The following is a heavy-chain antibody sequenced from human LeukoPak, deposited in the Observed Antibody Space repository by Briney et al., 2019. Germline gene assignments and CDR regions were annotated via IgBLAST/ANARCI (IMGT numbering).Heavy chain of an antibody. CDR3: AKGIAVAGDHDVFDI. V-gene: IGHV1-46*01. J-gene: IGHJ3*02. CDR1: GYTFTSYY. D-gene: IGHD6-19*01. Sequence: ASVKVSCKASGYTFTSYYMHWVRQAPGQGLEWMGIINPSGGSTSYAQKFQGRDTMTRDTSTSTVYMELSSLRSEDTAAYYCAKGIAVAGDHDVFDIWGQGTMVTVSS. CDR2: INPSGGST.